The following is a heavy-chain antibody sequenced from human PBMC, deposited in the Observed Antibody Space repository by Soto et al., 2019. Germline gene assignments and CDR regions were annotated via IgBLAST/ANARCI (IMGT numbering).Heavy chain of an antibody. J-gene: IGHJ5*02. CDR1: GDSISTNY. V-gene: IGHV4-4*07. Sequence: SETLSLACTVSGDSISTNYWWSWIRQPAGKGLEWIGRVQASGDTTYNPSLKSRVTVSLDTSKNQFSLKVRSVTAADTAVYYCAKGAGPPWFDPWGQGTLVTV. CDR3: AKGAGPPWFDP. CDR2: VQASGDT.